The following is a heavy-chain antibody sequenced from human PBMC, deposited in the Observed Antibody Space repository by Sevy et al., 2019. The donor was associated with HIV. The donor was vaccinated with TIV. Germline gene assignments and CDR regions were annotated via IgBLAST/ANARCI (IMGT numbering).Heavy chain of an antibody. Sequence: ASVKVSCKASGYTFTSYGISCVRQAPGQGLEWMGWISAYNGNTNYAQKLQGRVTMTTDTSTSTAYMELRSLRSDDTAVYYCARDIAVARYNWFDPWGQGTLVTVSS. J-gene: IGHJ5*02. D-gene: IGHD6-19*01. CDR2: ISAYNGNT. CDR1: GYTFTSYG. V-gene: IGHV1-18*01. CDR3: ARDIAVARYNWFDP.